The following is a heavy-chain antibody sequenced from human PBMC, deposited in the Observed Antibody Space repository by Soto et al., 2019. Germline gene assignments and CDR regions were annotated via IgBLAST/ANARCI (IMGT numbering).Heavy chain of an antibody. CDR3: AKEVIAARPYYFDN. V-gene: IGHV3-23*01. CDR1: GFTFSSYA. D-gene: IGHD6-6*01. CDR2: ISGSGGST. Sequence: GGSLRLSCAASGFTFSSYAMSWVRQAPGKGLEWVSAISGSGGSTYYADSVKGRFTISRDNSQNTLFLHMRSLRAGDTATYYCAKEVIAARPYYFDNWGQGTLVTVSS. J-gene: IGHJ4*02.